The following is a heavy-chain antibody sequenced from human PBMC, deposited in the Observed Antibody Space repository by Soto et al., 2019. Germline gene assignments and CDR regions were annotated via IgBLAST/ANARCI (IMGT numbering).Heavy chain of an antibody. D-gene: IGHD3-3*01. V-gene: IGHV4-61*01. CDR3: ARDLRDFWSGYQS. CDR1: GGSVSSGSYY. CDR2: IYYSGST. J-gene: IGHJ4*02. Sequence: TLSLTCTVSGGSVSSGSYYWSWIRQPPGKGLEWIGYIYYSGSTNYNPSLKSRVTISVDTSKNQFSLKLSSVTAADTAVYYCARDLRDFWSGYQSWGQGTLVTVSS.